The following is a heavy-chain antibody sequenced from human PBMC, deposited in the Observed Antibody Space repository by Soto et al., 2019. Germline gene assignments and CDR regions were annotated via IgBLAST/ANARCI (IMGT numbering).Heavy chain of an antibody. CDR1: GGSIXSXGYS. Sequence: PSETLSLTCAVSGGSIXSXGYSWSWIRQPPGKGLEWIGSIYYSGSTYYNPSLKSRVTISVDTSKNQFSLKLSSVTAADTAVYYCVELLDYWGQGTLVTVSS. D-gene: IGHD2-21*01. V-gene: IGHV4-30-2*03. J-gene: IGHJ4*02. CDR2: IYYSGST. CDR3: VELLDY.